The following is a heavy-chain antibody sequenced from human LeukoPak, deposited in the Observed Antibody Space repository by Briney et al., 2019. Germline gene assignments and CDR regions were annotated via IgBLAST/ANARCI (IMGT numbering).Heavy chain of an antibody. V-gene: IGHV3-30*02. CDR1: GFTFRSYG. CDR3: ARGPSGYHNT. Sequence: GGSLRLSCAASGFTFRSYGMHWVRQAPDKGLEWVAFIRYDGSNKYYADSVKGRFTISRDNSKNTLYLQMNSLRAEDTAVYYCARGPSGYHNTGGQETLVTVSS. D-gene: IGHD5-12*01. J-gene: IGHJ4*02. CDR2: IRYDGSNK.